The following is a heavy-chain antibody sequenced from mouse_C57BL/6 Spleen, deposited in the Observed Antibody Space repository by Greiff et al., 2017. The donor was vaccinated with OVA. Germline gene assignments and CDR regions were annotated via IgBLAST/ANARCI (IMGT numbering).Heavy chain of an antibody. J-gene: IGHJ2*01. CDR2: IDPSDSET. CDR1: GYTFTSYW. V-gene: IGHV1-52*01. D-gene: IGHD2-1*01. Sequence: QVHVKQPGAELVRPGSSVKLSCKASGYTFTSYWMHWVKQRPIQGLEWIGNIDPSDSETHYNQKFKDKATLTVDKSSSTAYMQLSSLTSEDSAVYYCARDYGNSYYFDYWGQGTTLTVSS. CDR3: ARDYGNSYYFDY.